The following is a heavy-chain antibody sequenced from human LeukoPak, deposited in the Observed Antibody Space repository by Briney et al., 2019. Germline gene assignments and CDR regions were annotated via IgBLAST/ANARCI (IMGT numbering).Heavy chain of an antibody. V-gene: IGHV3-23*01. Sequence: GGSLRLSCAASGFTFSSYAMSWVRQAPGKGLEWVSTLSGSGGNTYYADSVKGRVTISRDNSKNTLYLQMSSLKTEDTAVYYCTTRNSNLRYFDYWGQGTLVTVSS. J-gene: IGHJ4*02. D-gene: IGHD4-11*01. CDR1: GFTFSSYA. CDR2: LSGSGGNT. CDR3: TTRNSNLRYFDY.